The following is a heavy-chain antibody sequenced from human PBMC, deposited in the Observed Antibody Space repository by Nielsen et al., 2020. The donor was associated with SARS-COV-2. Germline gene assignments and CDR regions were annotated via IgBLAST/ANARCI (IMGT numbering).Heavy chain of an antibody. Sequence: GESLKISCAASGFTFSSYAMHWVRQAPGKGLEWVAVISYDGSNKYYADSVKGRFTISRDNSKNTLYLQMNSLRAEDTAVYYCARKFTAGSSDYWGQGTLVTVSS. CDR2: ISYDGSNK. CDR1: GFTFSSYA. CDR3: ARKFTAGSSDY. J-gene: IGHJ4*02. D-gene: IGHD6-13*01. V-gene: IGHV3-30-3*01.